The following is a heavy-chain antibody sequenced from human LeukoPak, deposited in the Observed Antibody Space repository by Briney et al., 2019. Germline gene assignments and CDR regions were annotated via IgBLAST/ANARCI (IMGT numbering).Heavy chain of an antibody. CDR2: ISAHNGNT. V-gene: IGHV1-18*01. Sequence: ASVKVSCKASGYTFSSYGISWVRQAPGQGLEWMGWISAHNGNTNYAQKFQGRVTMTTDTSTSTAYLELRSLRSDDTAVFYCARALCSSTTCYAAPDYWGQGALVTVSS. CDR3: ARALCSSTTCYAAPDY. J-gene: IGHJ4*02. D-gene: IGHD2-2*01. CDR1: GYTFSSYG.